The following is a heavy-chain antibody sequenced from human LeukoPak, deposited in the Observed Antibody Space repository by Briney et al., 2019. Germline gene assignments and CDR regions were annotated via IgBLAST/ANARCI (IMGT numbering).Heavy chain of an antibody. Sequence: SETLPLTCTVSGGSISSYYWSWIRQPPGKGLEWIGYIYYSGSTNYNPSLKSRVTISVDTSKNQFSLKLSSVTAADTAVYYCARDGEGRYGDPYFDYWGQGTLVTVSS. J-gene: IGHJ4*02. CDR3: ARDGEGRYGDPYFDY. D-gene: IGHD4-17*01. CDR2: IYYSGST. CDR1: GGSISSYY. V-gene: IGHV4-59*01.